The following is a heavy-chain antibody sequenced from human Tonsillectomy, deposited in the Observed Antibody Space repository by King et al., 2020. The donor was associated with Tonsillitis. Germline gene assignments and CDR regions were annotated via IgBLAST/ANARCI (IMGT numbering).Heavy chain of an antibody. D-gene: IGHD2-15*01. CDR1: GFTFSTYS. CDR2: ISSSSAYI. V-gene: IGHV3-21*01. Sequence: VQLVESGGGLVKPGGSLRLSCAVSGFTFSTYSMDWVRQAPGKGLEWVSSISSSSAYIYYADSVRGRFTISRDNAKNSLYLQMNSLRAEDTAVYYCARQKVVVVAATRGFVDYWGQGTLVTVSS. J-gene: IGHJ4*02. CDR3: ARQKVVVVAATRGFVDY.